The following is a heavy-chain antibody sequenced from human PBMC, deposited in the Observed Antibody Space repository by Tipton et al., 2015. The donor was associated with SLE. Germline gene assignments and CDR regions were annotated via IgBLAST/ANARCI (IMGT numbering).Heavy chain of an antibody. V-gene: IGHV3-49*04. Sequence: SLRLSCTASGFTFGDYAMSWVRQAPGKGLEGVGFIRSKAYGGTTEYAASVKGRFTISRDDSKSIAYLQMNSLKTEDTAVYYCTRDGFGLGAFDIWGQGTMVTVSS. D-gene: IGHD3-10*01. CDR1: GFTFGDYA. CDR3: TRDGFGLGAFDI. CDR2: IRSKAYGGTT. J-gene: IGHJ3*02.